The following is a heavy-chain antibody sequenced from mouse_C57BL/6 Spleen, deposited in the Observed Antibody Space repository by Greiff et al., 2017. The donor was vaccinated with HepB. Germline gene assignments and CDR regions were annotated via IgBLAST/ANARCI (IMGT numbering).Heavy chain of an antibody. CDR3: ARSRDYGTSGGFAY. V-gene: IGHV1-43*01. J-gene: IGHJ3*01. CDR1: GYSFTGYY. D-gene: IGHD1-1*01. CDR2: INPSTGGT. Sequence: EVQLQQSGPELVQPGASVKISCKASGYSFTGYYMHWVKQSSEKSLEWIGEINPSTGGTSYNQKFKGKATLTVDKSSSTAYMQLKSLTSEDSAVYYCARSRDYGTSGGFAYWGQGTLVTVSA.